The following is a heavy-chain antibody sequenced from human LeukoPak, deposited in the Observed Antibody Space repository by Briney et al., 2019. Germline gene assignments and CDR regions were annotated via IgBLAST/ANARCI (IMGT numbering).Heavy chain of an antibody. V-gene: IGHV4-59*01. Sequence: SETLSLTCTVSGGSISSYYWSWIRQPPGKGLEWIGYIYYSGSTNHNPSLKSRVTISVDTSKNQFSLKLSSVTAADTAVYYCAAASSSPSNWFDPWGQGTLVTVSS. J-gene: IGHJ5*02. D-gene: IGHD6-6*01. CDR1: GGSISSYY. CDR3: AAASSSPSNWFDP. CDR2: IYYSGST.